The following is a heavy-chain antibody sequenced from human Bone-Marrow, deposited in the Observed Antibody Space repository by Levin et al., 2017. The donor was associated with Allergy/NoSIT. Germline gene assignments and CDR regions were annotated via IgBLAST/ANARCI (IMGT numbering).Heavy chain of an antibody. CDR2: IWYDGSNK. D-gene: IGHD6-13*01. V-gene: IGHV3-33*01. J-gene: IGHJ6*02. Sequence: GGSLRLSCAASGFTFSSYGMHWVRQAPGKGLEWVAVIWYDGSNKYYADSVKGRFTISRDNSKNTLYLQMNSLRAEDTAVYYCARDSSYSNYDDYGMDVWGQGTTVTVSS. CDR3: ARDSSYSNYDDYGMDV. CDR1: GFTFSSYG.